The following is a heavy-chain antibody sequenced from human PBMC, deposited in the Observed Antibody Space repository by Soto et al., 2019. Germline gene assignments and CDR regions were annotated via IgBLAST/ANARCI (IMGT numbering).Heavy chain of an antibody. Sequence: EVQLVESGGGLVKPGGSLRLSCAASGFTFSSYSMNWVRQAPGKGLEWVSSIRSSSSYIYYADSVKGRFTISRDNAKNSLYLQMNSLRAEDTAVYYCARGPRECSGGSCYSGFDPWGQGTLVTVSS. CDR2: IRSSSSYI. CDR3: ARGPRECSGGSCYSGFDP. J-gene: IGHJ5*02. V-gene: IGHV3-21*01. D-gene: IGHD2-15*01. CDR1: GFTFSSYS.